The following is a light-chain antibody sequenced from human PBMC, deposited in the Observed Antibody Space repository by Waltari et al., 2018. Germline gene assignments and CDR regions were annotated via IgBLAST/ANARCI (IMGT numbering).Light chain of an antibody. CDR2: DVS. Sequence: QSALTQPASVSGSPGQSITISCTGTSSDVGGYNFVSWYQQHPGKAPKLMIYDVSNRPSGVPNRFSGSKSGNTASLTISGLQAEDEADYYCSSYTSSSTSRYVFGAGTKVTVL. V-gene: IGLV2-14*01. J-gene: IGLJ1*01. CDR3: SSYTSSSTSRYV. CDR1: SSDVGGYNF.